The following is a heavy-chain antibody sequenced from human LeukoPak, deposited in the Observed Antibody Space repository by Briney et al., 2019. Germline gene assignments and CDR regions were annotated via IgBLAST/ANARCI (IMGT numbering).Heavy chain of an antibody. V-gene: IGHV3-30*02. D-gene: IGHD3-22*01. CDR2: IRYDGSNK. CDR3: AKQGGGYNYYDSSGYYKPEYYYYYMDV. Sequence: GGSLRLSCAASGFTFSSYGMHWVRQAPGKGLEWVAFIRYDGSNKYYADSVKGRSTISRDNSKNTLYLQMNSLRAEDTAVYYCAKQGGGYNYYDSSGYYKPEYYYYYMDVWGKGTTVTVSS. J-gene: IGHJ6*03. CDR1: GFTFSSYG.